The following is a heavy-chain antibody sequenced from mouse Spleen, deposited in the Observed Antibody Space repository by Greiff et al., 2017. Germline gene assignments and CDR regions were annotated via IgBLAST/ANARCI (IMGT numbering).Heavy chain of an antibody. CDR2: ISSGSSTI. V-gene: IGHV5-17*02. J-gene: IGHJ2*01. D-gene: IGHD2-2*01. CDR3: ARGGYDDGGFDY. CDR1: GFTFSSFG. Sequence: EVNVVESGGGLVQPGGSRKLSCAASGFTFSSFGMHWVRQAPEKGLEWVAYISSGSSTIYYADTVKGRFTISRDNPKNTLFLQMTSLRSEDTAMYYCARGGYDDGGFDYWGQGTTLTVSS.